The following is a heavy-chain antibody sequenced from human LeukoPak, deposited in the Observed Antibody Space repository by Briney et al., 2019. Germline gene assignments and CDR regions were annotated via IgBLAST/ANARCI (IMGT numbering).Heavy chain of an antibody. V-gene: IGHV5-51*01. D-gene: IGHD6-19*01. J-gene: IGHJ5*02. CDR3: ARHPRPGIAVATNWFDP. CDR2: IYPGDSDT. CDR1: GYSFTSYW. Sequence: GESLKISCKGSGYSFTSYWIGWVRQMPGKGLEWMGIIYPGDSDTRYSPSFQGQVTISADKSISTAYLQWSSLKASDTAMYYCARHPRPGIAVATNWFDPWGQGTLVTVSS.